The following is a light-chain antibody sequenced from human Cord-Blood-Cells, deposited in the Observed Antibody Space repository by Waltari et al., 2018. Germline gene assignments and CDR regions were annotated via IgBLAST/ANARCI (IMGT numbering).Light chain of an antibody. J-gene: IGLJ3*02. CDR1: SSNIGAGYD. CDR3: QSYDSSLSGWV. Sequence: QSVLTQPPSVSGAPGQRVTISCTGSSSNIGAGYDVHWYQQLPGTAPKLLIYGNSNRPSGVPDLFSGSKSGTSASLAITGLQAEDEADYDCQSYDSSLSGWVFGGGTTLTIL. V-gene: IGLV1-40*01. CDR2: GNS.